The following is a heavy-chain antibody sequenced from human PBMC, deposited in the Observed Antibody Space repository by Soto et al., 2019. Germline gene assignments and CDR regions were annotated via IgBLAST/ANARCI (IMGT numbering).Heavy chain of an antibody. CDR1: GGSISSGDYY. V-gene: IGHV4-30-4*01. D-gene: IGHD3-22*01. Sequence: SETLSLTCTVSGGSISSGDYYWSWIRQPPGKGLEWIGYIYYSGSTYYNPSLKSRVTISVDTSKNQFSLKLSSVTAADTAVYYCSIVYYYDSSGYYVAPVTFDYWGQGTLVTVSS. CDR3: SIVYYYDSSGYYVAPVTFDY. CDR2: IYYSGST. J-gene: IGHJ4*02.